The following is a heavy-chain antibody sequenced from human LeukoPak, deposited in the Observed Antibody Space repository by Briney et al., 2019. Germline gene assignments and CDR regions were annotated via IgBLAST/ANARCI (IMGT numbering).Heavy chain of an antibody. CDR1: GFTFSSYA. Sequence: PGGSLRLSCAASGFTFSSYAMHWVRQAPGKGLEWVAVISYDGSNKYYADSVKGRFTISRDNAKNSLYLQMNSLRAEDTAVYYCARDLDLGVTRRLEPEFDYWGQGTLVTVSS. V-gene: IGHV3-30*04. CDR3: ARDLDLGVTRRLEPEFDY. J-gene: IGHJ4*02. D-gene: IGHD1-14*01. CDR2: ISYDGSNK.